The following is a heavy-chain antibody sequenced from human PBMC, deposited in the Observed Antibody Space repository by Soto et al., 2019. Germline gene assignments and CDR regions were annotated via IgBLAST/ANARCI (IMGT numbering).Heavy chain of an antibody. D-gene: IGHD3-22*01. CDR3: AKGMFYYDSSEYIDY. CDR1: GFTFSSYA. J-gene: IGHJ4*02. V-gene: IGHV3-23*01. Sequence: GGSLRLSCSASGFTFSSYAMSWVRQAPGKGLEWVSAISGSGGSTYYADSVKGRFTISRDNSKNTLYLQMNSLRAEDTAVYYCAKGMFYYDSSEYIDYWGQGTLVTVSS. CDR2: ISGSGGST.